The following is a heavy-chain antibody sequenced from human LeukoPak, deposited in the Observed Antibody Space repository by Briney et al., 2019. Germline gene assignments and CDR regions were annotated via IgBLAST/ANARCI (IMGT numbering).Heavy chain of an antibody. CDR2: ISAYNGNT. CDR1: GYTFTSYG. CDR3: ARGPSRDYGSGSSWFDP. V-gene: IGHV1-18*01. Sequence: ASVKVSCKASGYTFTSYGISWVRQAPGQGLEWMGWISAYNGNTNYAQKLQGRVTMTRNTSITTAYMELSSLRSEDTAVYYCARGPSRDYGSGSSWFDPWGQGTLVTVSS. D-gene: IGHD3-10*01. J-gene: IGHJ5*02.